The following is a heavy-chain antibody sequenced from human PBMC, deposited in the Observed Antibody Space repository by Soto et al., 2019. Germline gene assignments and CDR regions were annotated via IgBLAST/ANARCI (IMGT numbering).Heavy chain of an antibody. CDR2: IYYSGST. Sequence: PSETLSLTCAVYGGSISSGGYFWSWIRQPPGKSLEWIGYIYYSGSTYYNPSLKSRVTISMHTSKNQFSLMLSSVTAADTAVYYCARDGRNGYKDWGQGTPVTVSS. J-gene: IGHJ4*02. CDR3: ARDGRNGYKD. V-gene: IGHV4-30-4*01. CDR1: GGSISSGGYF. D-gene: IGHD5-12*01.